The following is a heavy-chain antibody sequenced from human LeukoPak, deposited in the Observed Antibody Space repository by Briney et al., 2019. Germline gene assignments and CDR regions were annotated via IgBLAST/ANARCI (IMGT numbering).Heavy chain of an antibody. V-gene: IGHV4-30-2*01. CDR1: GGSISSGGYS. D-gene: IGHD6-19*01. CDR3: VRHGWHAWYFDL. CDR2: IYHSGST. J-gene: IGHJ2*01. Sequence: SETLSLTCAVSGGSISSGGYSWSWIRQPPGKGLEWIGYIYHSGSTYYNPSLKSRVTISIDTSKNQFSLKLSSVTAADTAVYYCVRHGWHAWYFDLWGRGTLVTVSS.